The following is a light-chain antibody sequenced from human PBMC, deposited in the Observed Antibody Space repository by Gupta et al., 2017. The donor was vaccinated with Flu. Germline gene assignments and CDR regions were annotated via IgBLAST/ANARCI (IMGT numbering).Light chain of an antibody. V-gene: IGKV1-5*03. CDR2: KAS. J-gene: IGKJ2*01. CDR1: QSINNW. Sequence: DIQMTQSPSTLSASVGDRVTITCRASQSINNWLAWYQQKPGKAPKLLIYKASSLQSGVPSRFSGSGYGTEFSLTISSRQPDDFAVYYCHQDNSYSPETFGQGTKLEIK. CDR3: HQDNSYSPET.